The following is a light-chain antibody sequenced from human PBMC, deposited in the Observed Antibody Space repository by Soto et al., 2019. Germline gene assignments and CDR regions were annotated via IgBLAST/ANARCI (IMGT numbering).Light chain of an antibody. J-gene: IGLJ1*01. CDR1: SSDVGSYNG. V-gene: IGLV2-18*02. CDR3: SSYTSSSTYV. CDR2: DVS. Sequence: QSVLTQPPSVSGSPVQSVTISCTGTSSDVGSYNGVSWYQQPPGTAPKLMIYDVSNRPSGVPDRFSGSKSGNTASLTISGLQAEDEGDYYCSSYTSSSTYVFGTGTKVTVL.